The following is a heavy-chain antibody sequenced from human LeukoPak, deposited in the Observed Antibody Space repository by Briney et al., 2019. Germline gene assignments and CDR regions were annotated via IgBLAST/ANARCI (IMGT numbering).Heavy chain of an antibody. CDR3: ARGPRKITPEYYFDY. Sequence: PGGSLRLSCAASGFTFSSYSMKWVRQAPGKGLEWVSSISSSSSYIYYADSVKGRFTISRDNSKNTLYLQMNSLRAEDTAVYYCARGPRKITPEYYFDYWGQGTLVTVSS. CDR2: ISSSSSYI. V-gene: IGHV3-21*01. D-gene: IGHD4-23*01. CDR1: GFTFSSYS. J-gene: IGHJ4*02.